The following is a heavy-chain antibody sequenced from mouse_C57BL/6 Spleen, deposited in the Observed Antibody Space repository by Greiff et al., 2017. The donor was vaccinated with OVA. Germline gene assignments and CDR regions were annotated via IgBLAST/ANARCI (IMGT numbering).Heavy chain of an antibody. CDR3: ARVGGRVAWFAC. J-gene: IGHJ3*01. Sequence: LVESGAELVKPGASVKISCKASGYAFSSYWMNWVKQRPGQGLEWIGQIYPGDGDTNYNGKFKGKATLTADKSSSTAYMQLSSLTSEDSAVYLCARVGGRVAWFACWGKGTLVTVSA. D-gene: IGHD3-3*01. CDR2: IYPGDGDT. CDR1: GYAFSSYW. V-gene: IGHV1-80*01.